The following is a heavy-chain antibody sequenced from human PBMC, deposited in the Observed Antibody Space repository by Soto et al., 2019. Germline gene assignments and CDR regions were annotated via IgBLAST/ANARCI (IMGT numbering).Heavy chain of an antibody. CDR3: ARIPMGVVVPAAIFGSKYGMDV. J-gene: IGHJ6*02. CDR2: IIPIFGTA. D-gene: IGHD2-2*01. V-gene: IGHV1-69*13. CDR1: GGTFSSYA. Sequence: SVKVSCKASGGTFSSYAISWVRQAPGQGLEWMGGIIPIFGTANYAQKFQGRVTITADESTSTAYMELSSLRSEDTAVYYCARIPMGVVVPAAIFGSKYGMDVWGPGTTVTVSS.